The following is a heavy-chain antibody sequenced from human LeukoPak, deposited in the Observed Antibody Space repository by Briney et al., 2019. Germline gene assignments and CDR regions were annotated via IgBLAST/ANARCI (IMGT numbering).Heavy chain of an antibody. CDR3: ARDRHYGDYLRYYLLLGMEG. CDR1: GYTFTSYY. Sequence: ASVKVSCKASGYTFTSYYMHWVRQAPGQGLEWMGIINPSGGSTSYAQKFQGRVTMTRDTSTSTVYMELSSLRSEDTAVYYCARDRHYGDYLRYYLLLGMEGRGQGTTVTRSP. D-gene: IGHD4-17*01. J-gene: IGHJ6*01. CDR2: INPSGGST. V-gene: IGHV1-46*01.